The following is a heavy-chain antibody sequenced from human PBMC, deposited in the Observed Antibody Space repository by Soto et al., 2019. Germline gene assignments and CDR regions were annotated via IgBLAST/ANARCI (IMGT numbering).Heavy chain of an antibody. Sequence: GESLKISCKTSGYSFISYWVAWVRQLPGKGLEWMGTFYPGDSTSTYSPSFQGQVTISVDKSISTAYLQLSSLKASDAAMYYCARIIGYCRNNDCSWTFDIWGQGTMVTVSS. CDR2: FYPGDSTS. D-gene: IGHD2-15*01. CDR3: ARIIGYCRNNDCSWTFDI. CDR1: GYSFISYW. J-gene: IGHJ3*02. V-gene: IGHV5-51*01.